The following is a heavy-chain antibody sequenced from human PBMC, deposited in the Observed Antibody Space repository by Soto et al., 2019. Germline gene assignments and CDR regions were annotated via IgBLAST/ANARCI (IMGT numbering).Heavy chain of an antibody. CDR3: AREGFEGSRGVEEFRHYYYGRDG. CDR1: GYTFTSYG. D-gene: IGHD3-16*01. V-gene: IGHV1-18*01. J-gene: IGHJ6*02. Sequence: ASVKVSCKASGYTFTSYGISWVRQAPGQGLEWMGWISAYNGNTNYAQKLQGRVTMTTDTSTSTAYMELRSLRSDDTAVYYCAREGFEGSRGVEEFRHYYYGRDGSGQGTTGTVSS. CDR2: ISAYNGNT.